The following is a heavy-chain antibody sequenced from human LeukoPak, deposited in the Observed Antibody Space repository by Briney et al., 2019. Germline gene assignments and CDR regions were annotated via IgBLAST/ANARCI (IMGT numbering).Heavy chain of an antibody. CDR3: ARAPRLFLDY. CDR2: IWYDGSNK. CDR1: GFTFSRFG. Sequence: QPGRSLRLSCAASGFTFSRFGMHWVRQAPGKGLEWVAVIWYDGSNKYYADSVKGRFTISRDNSRNTLYLQMNSLRAEDTAVYYCARAPRLFLDYWGQGTLVTVSS. J-gene: IGHJ4*02. V-gene: IGHV3-33*01. D-gene: IGHD3-22*01.